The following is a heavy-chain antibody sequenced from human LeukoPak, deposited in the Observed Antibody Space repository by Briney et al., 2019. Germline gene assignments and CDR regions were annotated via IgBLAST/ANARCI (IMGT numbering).Heavy chain of an antibody. CDR1: GFTFSIYS. J-gene: IGHJ4*02. CDR2: ISSSSSTTI. D-gene: IGHD6-6*01. CDR3: ARGWFSDSISSNFDY. V-gene: IGHV3-48*01. Sequence: GGSLRLSCAASGFTFSIYSMNWVRQAPGKGLEWVSYISSSSSTTIYYADSVKGRFTISRDNAKNSLYLQMNSLRAEDTAVYYCARGWFSDSISSNFDYWGQGTLVTVSS.